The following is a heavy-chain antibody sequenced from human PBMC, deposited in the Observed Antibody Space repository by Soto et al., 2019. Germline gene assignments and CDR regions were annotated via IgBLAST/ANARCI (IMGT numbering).Heavy chain of an antibody. CDR2: ISRSSSYI. J-gene: IGHJ5*02. Sequence: GGSLRLSCAASGFTFSSYWMYWVRQAPGKGLEWVSPISRSSSYIYYADSVKGRFTISRDNAKNSLYLQMNSLRAEDTAVYYCARDLHDYVSFRFDPWGQGTLVTVSS. CDR3: ARDLHDYVSFRFDP. V-gene: IGHV3-21*01. D-gene: IGHD3-16*01. CDR1: GFTFSSYW.